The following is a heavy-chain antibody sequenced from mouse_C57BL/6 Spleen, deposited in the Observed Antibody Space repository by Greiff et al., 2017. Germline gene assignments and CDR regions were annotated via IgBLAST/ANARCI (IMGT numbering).Heavy chain of an antibody. CDR3: ARQLTGTIYAMDY. V-gene: IGHV1-76*01. D-gene: IGHD4-1*01. Sequence: VQLQQSGAELVRPGASVKLSCKASGYTFTDYYINWVKQRPGQGLEWIARIYPGSGNTYYNEKFKGKATLTAEKSSSTAYMQLSSLTSEDSAVYFCARQLTGTIYAMDYWGQGTSVTVSS. J-gene: IGHJ4*01. CDR1: GYTFTDYY. CDR2: IYPGSGNT.